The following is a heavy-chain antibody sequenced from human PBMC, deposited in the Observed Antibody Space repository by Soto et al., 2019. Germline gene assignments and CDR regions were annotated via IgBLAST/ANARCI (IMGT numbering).Heavy chain of an antibody. V-gene: IGHV4-39*01. CDR1: GGSISSSSYY. CDR3: ARLRRDGYNWDY. D-gene: IGHD5-12*01. CDR2: IYYSGST. J-gene: IGHJ4*02. Sequence: QLQLQESGPGLVKPSETLSLTCTVSGGSISSSSYYWGWIRQPPGKGLEWIGSIYYSGSTYYNPSLKSRVTISVDTSKNQFSLKLSSVTAADMAVYYCARLRRDGYNWDYWGQGTLVTVSS.